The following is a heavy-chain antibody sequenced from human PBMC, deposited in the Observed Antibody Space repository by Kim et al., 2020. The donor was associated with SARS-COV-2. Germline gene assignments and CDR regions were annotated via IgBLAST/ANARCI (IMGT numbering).Heavy chain of an antibody. V-gene: IGHV1-69*04. CDR2: IIPILGIA. Sequence: SVKVSCKASGGTFSSYAISWVRQAPGQGLEWMGRIIPILGIANYAQKFQGRVTITADKSTSTAYMELSSLRSEDTAVYYCARGLGLTKNIYNYYYYGMDVWGQGTTVTVSS. CDR3: ARGLGLTKNIYNYYYYGMDV. J-gene: IGHJ6*02. D-gene: IGHD2-8*01. CDR1: GGTFSSYA.